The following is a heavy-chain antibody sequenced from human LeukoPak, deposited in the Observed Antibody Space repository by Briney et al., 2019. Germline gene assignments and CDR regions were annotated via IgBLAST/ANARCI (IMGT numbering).Heavy chain of an antibody. J-gene: IGHJ6*03. D-gene: IGHD2-2*01. CDR1: GYTFTSYS. Sequence: ASVKVSCKASGYTFTSYSISWVRQAPGQGLEWMGWISAYNGNTNYAQKLQGRVTMTTDTSTSTAYMELRSLRSDDTAVYYCARGIPIVVVPAAIRDYYYYYYMDVWGKGTTVTVSS. CDR2: ISAYNGNT. CDR3: ARGIPIVVVPAAIRDYYYYYYMDV. V-gene: IGHV1-18*01.